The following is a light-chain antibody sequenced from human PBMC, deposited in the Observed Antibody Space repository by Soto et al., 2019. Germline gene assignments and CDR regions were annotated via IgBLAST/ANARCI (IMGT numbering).Light chain of an antibody. CDR2: KAS. Sequence: DIQITQSPSTLSASVGDRVTITHLAGQSISTWLAWYQQKPGKAPQVLIYKASSLQSGVPLRSSGSGSGIEFTLPISSLQPDDFATYYCQQYNSYWWTFGQGTKV. CDR1: QSISTW. J-gene: IGKJ1*01. CDR3: QQYNSYWWT. V-gene: IGKV1-5*03.